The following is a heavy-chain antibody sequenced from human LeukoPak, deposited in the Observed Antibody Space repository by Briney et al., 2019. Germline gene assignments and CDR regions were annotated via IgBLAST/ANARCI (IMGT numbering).Heavy chain of an antibody. D-gene: IGHD3-22*01. J-gene: IGHJ4*02. Sequence: ASVKVSCKASGYTFTGYYMHWVRQAPGQGLEWMGWINPNSGGTNYAQKFQGRVTMTRDTSISTVYMELSRLRSDDTAVYYCARDERETYYYDSSGYSLDYWGQGTLVTVSS. CDR3: ARDERETYYYDSSGYSLDY. V-gene: IGHV1-2*02. CDR2: INPNSGGT. CDR1: GYTFTGYY.